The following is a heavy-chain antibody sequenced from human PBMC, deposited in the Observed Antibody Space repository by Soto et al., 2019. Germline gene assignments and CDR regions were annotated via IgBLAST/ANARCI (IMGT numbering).Heavy chain of an antibody. Sequence: PSETLSLTCTVSGGSISSYYWSWIRQPPGKGLEWIGYIYYSGSTNYNPSLKSRVTMSVDTSKNLFSLKLSSVTAADTAVYYCARVPYYDFWSGPDNYYYMDVWGKGTTVTVSS. CDR3: ARVPYYDFWSGPDNYYYMDV. CDR1: GGSISSYY. CDR2: IYYSGST. J-gene: IGHJ6*03. V-gene: IGHV4-59*01. D-gene: IGHD3-3*01.